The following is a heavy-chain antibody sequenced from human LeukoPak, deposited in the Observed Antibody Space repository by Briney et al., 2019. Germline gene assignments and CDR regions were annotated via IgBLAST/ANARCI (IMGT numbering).Heavy chain of an antibody. Sequence: GGSLRLSCAASGFTVSSNYMSWVRQAPGKGLECVSVIYSGGSTYYADSVKGRFTISRDNSKNTLYLQMNSLRAEDTAAYYCAREGYYYDSSGYHDYWGQGTLVTVSS. CDR3: AREGYYYDSSGYHDY. V-gene: IGHV3-53*01. CDR2: IYSGGST. J-gene: IGHJ4*02. CDR1: GFTVSSNY. D-gene: IGHD3-22*01.